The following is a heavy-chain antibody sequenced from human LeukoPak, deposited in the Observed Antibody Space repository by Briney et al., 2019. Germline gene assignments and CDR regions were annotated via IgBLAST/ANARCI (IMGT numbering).Heavy chain of an antibody. J-gene: IGHJ4*02. V-gene: IGHV1-46*01. CDR1: ACTFISYY. Sequence: ASVMVSCRASACTFISYYMHCLRQAPGQGLEWMGIINPSGGSTSYAQKFQGRVTMTRDTYTSTVYMELSSLRSEDTAVYYCAREADIAAAGGYFDYWGQGTLVTVSS. D-gene: IGHD6-13*01. CDR2: INPSGGST. CDR3: AREADIAAAGGYFDY.